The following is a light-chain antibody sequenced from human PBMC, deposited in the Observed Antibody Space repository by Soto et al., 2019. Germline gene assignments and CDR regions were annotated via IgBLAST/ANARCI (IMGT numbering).Light chain of an antibody. Sequence: ILMTQSPSSLSAFVGDRVTITCRASQDIANFLAWYQQKPGKVPKFLIYAASTLQSGVPSRFSGSGSGTDFTLTISSLQPEDFATYYCLQDYNYPRTFGQGTKVDIK. CDR1: QDIANF. CDR2: AAS. V-gene: IGKV1-27*01. CDR3: LQDYNYPRT. J-gene: IGKJ1*01.